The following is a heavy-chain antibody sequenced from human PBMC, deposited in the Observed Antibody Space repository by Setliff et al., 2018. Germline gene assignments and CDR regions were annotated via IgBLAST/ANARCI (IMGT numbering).Heavy chain of an antibody. D-gene: IGHD3-22*01. CDR2: INAGNGNT. J-gene: IGHJ5*02. Sequence: ASVKVSCKASGYSFAKYALHWVRQAPGQRLEWMGWINAGNGNTKCSQNFQGRVTITRDTSASTAYVELSSLRSEDTAVYYCARDPFRNYDTAPVWFDPWGQGTLVTVSS. CDR1: GYSFAKYA. CDR3: ARDPFRNYDTAPVWFDP. V-gene: IGHV1-3*01.